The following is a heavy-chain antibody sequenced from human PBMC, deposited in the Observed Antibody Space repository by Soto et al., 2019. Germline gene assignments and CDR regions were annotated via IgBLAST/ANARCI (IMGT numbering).Heavy chain of an antibody. CDR2: ISYDGSNK. J-gene: IGHJ2*01. V-gene: IGHV3-30-3*01. Sequence: QVQLVESGGGVVQPGRSLRLSYAASGFTFSSYAMHWVRQAPGKGLEWVAVISYDGSNKYYADSVKGRFTISRDNSKNTLYLQMNSLRAEDTAVYYCARDKGDWYFDLWGRGTLVTVSS. D-gene: IGHD3-16*01. CDR1: GFTFSSYA. CDR3: ARDKGDWYFDL.